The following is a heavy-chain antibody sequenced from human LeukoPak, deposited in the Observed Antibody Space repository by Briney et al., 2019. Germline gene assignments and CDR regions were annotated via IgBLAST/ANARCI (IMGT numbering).Heavy chain of an antibody. D-gene: IGHD3-10*01. Sequence: SETLSLTCTVSGGSISSSSYCWGWIRQPPGKGLEWIGSIYYSGSTYYNPSLKSRVTISVDTSKNQFSLKLSSVTAADTAVYYCASYYGSGSYALRFFDYWGQGTLVTVSS. CDR3: ASYYGSGSYALRFFDY. CDR1: GGSISSSSYC. V-gene: IGHV4-39*01. CDR2: IYYSGST. J-gene: IGHJ4*02.